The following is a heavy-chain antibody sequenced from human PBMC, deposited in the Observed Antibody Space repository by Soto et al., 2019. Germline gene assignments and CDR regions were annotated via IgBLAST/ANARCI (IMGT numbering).Heavy chain of an antibody. CDR2: INSDGTST. CDR1: GFTFSSYW. Sequence: PGGSLRLSCAASGFTFSSYWMHWVRQAPGKGLVWVSRINSDGTSTSYADSVRGRFTISRDNAKNTLYLQMNSLRAEDTAVYYCAKIESRFFYDSTGYYPFDYWGQGTLVIVSS. V-gene: IGHV3-74*01. J-gene: IGHJ4*02. CDR3: AKIESRFFYDSTGYYPFDY. D-gene: IGHD3-22*01.